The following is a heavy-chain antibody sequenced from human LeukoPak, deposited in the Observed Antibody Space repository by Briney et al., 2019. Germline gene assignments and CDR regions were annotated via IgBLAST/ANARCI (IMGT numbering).Heavy chain of an antibody. CDR3: ARDGGGYSYGYMYY. Sequence: ASVKVSCKASGYTFTSYDINWVRQATGQGLEWMGWMNPNSGNTGYAQKFQGRVTMTRDTSISTAYMELSRLRSDDTAVYYCARDGGGYSYGYMYYWGQGTLVTVSS. D-gene: IGHD5-18*01. CDR1: GYTFTSYD. J-gene: IGHJ4*02. V-gene: IGHV1-8*02. CDR2: MNPNSGNT.